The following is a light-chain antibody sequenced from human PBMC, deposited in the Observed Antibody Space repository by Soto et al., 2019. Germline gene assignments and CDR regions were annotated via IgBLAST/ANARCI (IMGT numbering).Light chain of an antibody. V-gene: IGKV3-20*01. Sequence: EIVLTQSPGTLSLSPGDRATLSCRASQSVSSSYLAWYQQKPGQAPRLLIYGASSRATGIPDRFSGSGSGTDFPLSISRLGPEDFAVYYCQQYGSSPPYTFGQGTKLEIK. CDR1: QSVSSSY. CDR2: GAS. J-gene: IGKJ2*01. CDR3: QQYGSSPPYT.